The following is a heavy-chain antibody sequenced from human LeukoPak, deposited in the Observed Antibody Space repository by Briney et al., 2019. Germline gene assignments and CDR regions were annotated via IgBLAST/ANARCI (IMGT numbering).Heavy chain of an antibody. Sequence: GGSLRLSCAASGFTFSNAWMNWVRQAPGKGLEWVARIKSKTDGGTTDSAAPVKGRFTISRDNSKNTLYLQMNSLRAEDTAVYYCAKAKRDYYGSGSYYDYFDYWGQGTLVTVSS. CDR2: IKSKTDGGTT. CDR1: GFTFSNAW. D-gene: IGHD3-10*01. V-gene: IGHV3-15*01. CDR3: AKAKRDYYGSGSYYDYFDY. J-gene: IGHJ4*02.